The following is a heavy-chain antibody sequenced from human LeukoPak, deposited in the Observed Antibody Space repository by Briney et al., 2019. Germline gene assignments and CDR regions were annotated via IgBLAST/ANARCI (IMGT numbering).Heavy chain of an antibody. Sequence: VQPGGSLRLSCAASGFTFSSYWMSWVRQAPGKGLEWVANIKQDGSEKYYVDSVKGRFTISRDNAKNSLYLQMNSLRAEDTAVYYCAREATYYYDSSGYNPDYWGRGTLVTVSS. CDR2: IKQDGSEK. CDR1: GFTFSSYW. J-gene: IGHJ4*02. V-gene: IGHV3-7*03. CDR3: AREATYYYDSSGYNPDY. D-gene: IGHD3-22*01.